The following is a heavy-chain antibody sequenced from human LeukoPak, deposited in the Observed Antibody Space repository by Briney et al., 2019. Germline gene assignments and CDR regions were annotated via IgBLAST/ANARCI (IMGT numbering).Heavy chain of an antibody. Sequence: SETLSLTCAVSGGSISRYYWSWIRQHPGKGLEWIGYIYYSGSTYYNPSLKSRVTISVDTSKNQFSLKLSSVTAADTAVYYCARAYSYFDYWGQGTLVTVSS. CDR2: IYYSGST. D-gene: IGHD1-26*01. CDR1: GGSISRYY. CDR3: ARAYSYFDY. V-gene: IGHV4-59*06. J-gene: IGHJ4*02.